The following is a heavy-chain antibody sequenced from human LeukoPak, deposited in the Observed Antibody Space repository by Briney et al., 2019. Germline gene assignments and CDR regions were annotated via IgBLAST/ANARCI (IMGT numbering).Heavy chain of an antibody. Sequence: ASVKVSCKASGYTFIGYGVSWVRQAPGQGLEWMGWINPYNDDTHYAQNLQGRVTMTTDTSTNTAFMELRSLISDDKAVYYCARRVQPSLRYCSGSSCYKESWFDPWGQGTLVTVSS. D-gene: IGHD2-15*01. V-gene: IGHV1-18*01. CDR3: ARRVQPSLRYCSGSSCYKESWFDP. CDR1: GYTFIGYG. CDR2: INPYNDDT. J-gene: IGHJ5*02.